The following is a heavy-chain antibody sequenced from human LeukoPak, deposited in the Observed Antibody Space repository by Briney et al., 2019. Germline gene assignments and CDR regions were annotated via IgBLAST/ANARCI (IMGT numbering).Heavy chain of an antibody. D-gene: IGHD2-2*01. CDR1: GYSFTRYW. V-gene: IGHV5-51*01. CDR3: ARDRYCSTTSCYAFDF. CDR2: IYAGDSDT. J-gene: IGHJ3*01. Sequence: GESLKISCKGSGYSFTRYWIGWVRQRPGRGLEWMGIIYAGDSDTRYSPSFQGQVTLSVDKSISTAYLHWNNLKASDTAMYYCARDRYCSTTSCYAFDFWGQGTLVTVS.